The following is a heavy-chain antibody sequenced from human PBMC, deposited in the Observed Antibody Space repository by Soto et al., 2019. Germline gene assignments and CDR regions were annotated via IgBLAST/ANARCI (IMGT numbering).Heavy chain of an antibody. CDR2: IYYSGTT. CDR1: GGSISGLY. Sequence: PSETLSLTCSVSGGSISGLYWSWVRQPPGRGLEWIGWIYYSGTTNYNPSLKSRVTISVDTSKNQFSLKLSSVTAADTAIYYCARLRKHYSLEVWGKGTPVTVSS. V-gene: IGHV4-59*08. CDR3: ARLRKHYSLEV. J-gene: IGHJ6*03.